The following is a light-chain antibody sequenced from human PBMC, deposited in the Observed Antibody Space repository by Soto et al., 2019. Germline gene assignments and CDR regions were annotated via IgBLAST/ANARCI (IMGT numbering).Light chain of an antibody. J-gene: IGKJ4*01. CDR3: QQFSSYPLT. CDR2: DAS. Sequence: EIVLTHSPGTLSLSPCERATLSCSASQSVSNNYLAWYQQKPGQAPKLLIYDASSRATGIPDRFSGGGSGTDFILTISRLEPEDFAVYYCQQFSSYPLTFGGGTKVDIK. CDR1: QSVSNNY. V-gene: IGKV3-20*01.